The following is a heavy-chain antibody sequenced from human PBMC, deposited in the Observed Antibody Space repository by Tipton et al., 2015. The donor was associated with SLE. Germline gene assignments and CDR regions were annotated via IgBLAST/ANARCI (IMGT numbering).Heavy chain of an antibody. V-gene: IGHV4-39*07. J-gene: IGHJ3*02. CDR1: GGSISSSSYY. CDR3: ARTGDAFDI. Sequence: TLSLTCTVSGGSISSSSYYWSWIRQPPGKGLEWIGEINHSGSTLYNPSLKSRVTISVVTSKNQFSLKMSSVTAPDTAVYYCARTGDAFDIWGQGTMVTVSS. CDR2: INHSGST.